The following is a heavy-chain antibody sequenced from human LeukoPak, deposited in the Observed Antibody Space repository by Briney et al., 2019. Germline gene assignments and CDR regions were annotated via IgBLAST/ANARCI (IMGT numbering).Heavy chain of an antibody. CDR2: IYPGDSDT. Sequence: GESLKISCKGSGYSFTNYWIGWVRQMPGKGLEWMGIIYPGDSDTRYSPSFQAQVTISADKSISTAYLQWSSLKASDTAMYYCARPDYYDTSGYWAPGYWGQGTLVTVSS. V-gene: IGHV5-51*01. CDR3: ARPDYYDTSGYWAPGY. CDR1: GYSFTNYW. J-gene: IGHJ4*02. D-gene: IGHD3-22*01.